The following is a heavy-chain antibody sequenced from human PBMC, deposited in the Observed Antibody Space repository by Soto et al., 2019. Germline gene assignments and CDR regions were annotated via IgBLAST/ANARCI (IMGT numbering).Heavy chain of an antibody. J-gene: IGHJ3*02. V-gene: IGHV4-38-2*01. CDR1: GYSISSGYY. Sequence: SETLSLTCAVSGYSISSGYYWGWIRQPPGKGLEWIGSIYHSGSTYYNPSLKSRVTISVDTSKNQFSLNLSSVTAADTAVYYCARGGTGYSDGGRTAFDIWGQGTMVTVSS. CDR2: IYHSGST. D-gene: IGHD5-18*01. CDR3: ARGGTGYSDGGRTAFDI.